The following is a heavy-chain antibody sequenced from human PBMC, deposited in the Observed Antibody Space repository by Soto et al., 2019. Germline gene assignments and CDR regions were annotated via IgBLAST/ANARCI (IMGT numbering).Heavy chain of an antibody. V-gene: IGHV3-30-3*01. J-gene: IGHJ6*02. CDR1: GFTFSSYA. CDR2: ISYDGSNK. Sequence: QVQLVESGGGVVQPGRSLRLSCAASGFTFSSYAMHWVRQAPGKGLEWVAVISYDGSNKYYADSVKGRFTISRDNSKNTLYLQMNSLRAEDTAVYYCARDEAGYCMDVWGQGTTVTVSS. CDR3: ARDEAGYCMDV.